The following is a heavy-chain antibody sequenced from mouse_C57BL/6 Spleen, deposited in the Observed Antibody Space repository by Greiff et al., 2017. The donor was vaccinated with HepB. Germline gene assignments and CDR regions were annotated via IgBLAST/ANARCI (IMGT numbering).Heavy chain of an antibody. V-gene: IGHV5-4*01. CDR2: ISDGGSYT. J-gene: IGHJ1*03. Sequence: EVMLVESGGGLVKPGGSLKLSCAASGFTFSSYAMSWVRQTPEKRLEWVATISDGGSYTYYPDNVKGRFTISRDNAKNNLYLQMSHLKSEDTAMYYCARDPMDYGSSYEGYFDVWGTGTTVTVSS. CDR3: ARDPMDYGSSYEGYFDV. CDR1: GFTFSSYA. D-gene: IGHD1-1*01.